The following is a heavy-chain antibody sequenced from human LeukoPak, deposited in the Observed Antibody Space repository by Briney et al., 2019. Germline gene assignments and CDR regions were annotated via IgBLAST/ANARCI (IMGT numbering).Heavy chain of an antibody. V-gene: IGHV3-21*01. D-gene: IGHD3-10*01. J-gene: IGHJ3*02. CDR3: ASVRPGSGRTDAFDI. CDR1: QFNFKRFG. CDR2: INGVGT. Sequence: GGSLRLSCATSQFNFKRFGMTWVRQAPGKGLEWVSSINGVGTQYADSVQGRFAISRDNAKNSLYLQMNSLRAEDTAVYYCASVRPGSGRTDAFDIWGQGTMVTVSS.